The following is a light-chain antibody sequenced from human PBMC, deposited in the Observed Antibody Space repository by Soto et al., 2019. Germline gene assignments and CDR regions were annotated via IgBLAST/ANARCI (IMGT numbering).Light chain of an antibody. V-gene: IGKV3-11*01. CDR3: QQRANWPPT. Sequence: EIVLTQSPATVSLSPGERVTLSCRASQYVNIYLAWYQQKPGQAPRLLIYDASNRATGVPARFSGSGSGTDFTLTISSLESEDFAVYYCQQRANWPPTFGGGTKVDIK. J-gene: IGKJ4*01. CDR2: DAS. CDR1: QYVNIY.